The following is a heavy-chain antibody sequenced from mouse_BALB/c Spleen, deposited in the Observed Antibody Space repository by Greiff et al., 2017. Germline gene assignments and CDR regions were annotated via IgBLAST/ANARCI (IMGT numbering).Heavy chain of an antibody. CDR1: GYAFSSYW. V-gene: IGHV1-80*01. D-gene: IGHD2-2*01. Sequence: QVQLQQSGAELVRPGSSVKISCKASGYAFSSYWMNWVKQRPGQGLEWIGQIYPGDGDTNYNGKFKGKATLTADKSSSTAYMQLSSLTSEDSAVYFCARKEIYYGCVDGFAYWGQGTLVTVSA. CDR3: ARKEIYYGCVDGFAY. J-gene: IGHJ3*01. CDR2: IYPGDGDT.